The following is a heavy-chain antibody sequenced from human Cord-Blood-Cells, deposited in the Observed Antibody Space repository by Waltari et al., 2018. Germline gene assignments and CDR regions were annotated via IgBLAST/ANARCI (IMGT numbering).Heavy chain of an antibody. CDR2: IIICVSTI. CDR1: GFTFSDYY. CDR3: ARERGWELLLDY. V-gene: IGHV3-11*01. J-gene: IGHJ4*02. D-gene: IGHD2-15*01. Sequence: QVQLVESGGGLVKPGGSLRISCAPSGFTFSDYYMSWIRQAPGRGVGWFSYIIICVSTIAYTDAGKGRFPIPGDNAKNSLYLQMNSRRAEDTAVYYGARERGWELLLDYWGQGTLVTVSS.